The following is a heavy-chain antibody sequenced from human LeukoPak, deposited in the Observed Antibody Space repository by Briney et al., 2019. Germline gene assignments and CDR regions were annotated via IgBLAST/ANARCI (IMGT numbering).Heavy chain of an antibody. V-gene: IGHV1-8*01. Sequence: ASVTVSCKASGYTFTSHDINWVRLASGQGLEWMGWMNPNNGDTGFSQKFQGRVSLTRDTSMSTAYMELSSLGSDDTAIYYCARGEHCNSVTCYGGPASPGYAFNIWGQGTMVTVSS. CDR2: MNPNNGDT. D-gene: IGHD2-2*01. CDR1: GYTFTSHD. CDR3: ARGEHCNSVTCYGGPASPGYAFNI. J-gene: IGHJ3*02.